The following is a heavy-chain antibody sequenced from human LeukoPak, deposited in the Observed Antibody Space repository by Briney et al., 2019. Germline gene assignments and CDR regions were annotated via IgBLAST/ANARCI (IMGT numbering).Heavy chain of an antibody. J-gene: IGHJ4*02. V-gene: IGHV3-23*01. CDR2: ISGSGDST. CDR3: AKGLGTAYYYFDY. CDR1: GFTLSSYA. Sequence: GGSLRLSCATSGFTLSSYAMVWVRQAPGKGLEWVSAISGSGDSTNYADSVKGRFTISRDSSQSTVYLQMSSLRVEDTAVYLCAKGLGTAYYYFDYWGQGALVTVSS. D-gene: IGHD1-26*01.